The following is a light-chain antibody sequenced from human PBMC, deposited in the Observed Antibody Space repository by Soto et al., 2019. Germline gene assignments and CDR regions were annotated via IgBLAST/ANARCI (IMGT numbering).Light chain of an antibody. J-gene: IGLJ2*01. V-gene: IGLV1-40*01. CDR2: GHN. Sequence: QPVLTQPPSVSGAPGQGVTISCTGSSSNIGEGYDVHWYQQLPGTAPKLLIYGHNNRPSGVPDRFSASKSGTSASLAITGLQSEDEADYYCQSFDDSLSRVVFGGGTQLTVL. CDR3: QSFDDSLSRVV. CDR1: SSNIGEGYD.